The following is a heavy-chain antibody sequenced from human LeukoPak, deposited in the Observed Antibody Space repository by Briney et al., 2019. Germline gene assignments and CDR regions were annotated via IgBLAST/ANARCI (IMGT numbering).Heavy chain of an antibody. CDR2: IIAYNGNT. CDR3: ARVTQTDYDFDY. CDR1: GYTFTSYG. V-gene: IGHV1-18*01. J-gene: IGHJ4*02. D-gene: IGHD4-17*01. Sequence: GASVKVSCKASGYTFTSYGIIWGRQAPGQGLEGRGWIIAYNGNTDYAQKLQGRVTRTTDTSTSTAYMELRSLRSDDTAVYYCARVTQTDYDFDYWGQGTLVTVSS.